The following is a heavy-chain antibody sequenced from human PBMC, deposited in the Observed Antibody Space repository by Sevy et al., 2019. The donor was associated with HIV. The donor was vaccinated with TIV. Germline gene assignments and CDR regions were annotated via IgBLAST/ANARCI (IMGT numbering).Heavy chain of an antibody. CDR3: AREPYDFWSGSPFDY. CDR2: IKQDGSEK. D-gene: IGHD3-3*01. CDR1: GFTFSSYW. J-gene: IGHJ4*02. Sequence: GGSLRLSCAASGFTFSSYWMSWVRQAPGKGLEWVANIKQDGSEKYYVDSVKGRFTISRDNAKNSLYLQMNSLRAEDTAVYYRAREPYDFWSGSPFDYWGQGTLVTVSS. V-gene: IGHV3-7*01.